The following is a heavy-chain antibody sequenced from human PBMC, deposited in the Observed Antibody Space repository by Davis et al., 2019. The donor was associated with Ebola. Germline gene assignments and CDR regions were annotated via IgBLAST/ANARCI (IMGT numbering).Heavy chain of an antibody. V-gene: IGHV4-34*01. CDR3: ARGGYGTRSLDY. CDR1: GGSFSGYY. J-gene: IGHJ4*02. Sequence: SETLSLTCAVYGGSFSGYYWSWIRQPPGKGLEWIGEINHSGSTNYNPSLKSRVTISVDTSKNQFSLKLSSVTAADTAVYYCARGGYGTRSLDYWGQGTLVTVSS. D-gene: IGHD5-12*01. CDR2: INHSGST.